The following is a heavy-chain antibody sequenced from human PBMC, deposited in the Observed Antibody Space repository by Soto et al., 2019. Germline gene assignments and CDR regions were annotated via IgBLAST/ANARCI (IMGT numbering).Heavy chain of an antibody. J-gene: IGHJ6*02. Sequence: GASVKGSWKVSGYTLTELSMHWVRQAPGKGLEWMGSFDPEDGETIYTQTFQGRLTLTGDTSTDTAHMELSRLRSEDTAVYYCTTSLELPLGTDVWGQGTTVTVSS. CDR3: TTSLELPLGTDV. CDR2: FDPEDGET. V-gene: IGHV1-24*01. CDR1: GYTLTELS. D-gene: IGHD1-7*01.